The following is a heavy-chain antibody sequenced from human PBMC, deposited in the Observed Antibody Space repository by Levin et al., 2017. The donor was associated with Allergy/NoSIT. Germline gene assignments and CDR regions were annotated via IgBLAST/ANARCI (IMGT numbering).Heavy chain of an antibody. CDR1: GYTFTSYD. CDR3: ARRIVAGGTPMGY. D-gene: IGHD6-13*01. V-gene: IGHV1-8*01. J-gene: IGHJ4*02. CDR2: MNPNSGNT. Sequence: ASVKVSCKASGYTFTSYDIDWVRQATGQGLEWMGWMNPNSGNTGYAQKFQGRVTMTRNTSISTAFMELSSLTSDDTAVYYCARRIVAGGTPMGYWGQGTLVTVSS.